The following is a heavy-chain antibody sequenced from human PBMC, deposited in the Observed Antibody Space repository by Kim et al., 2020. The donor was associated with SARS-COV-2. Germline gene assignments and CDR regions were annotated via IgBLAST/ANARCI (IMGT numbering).Heavy chain of an antibody. CDR3: ARWDYGDFYYYYGMDV. CDR2: INHSGST. D-gene: IGHD4-17*01. Sequence: SETLSLTCAVYGGSFSGYYWSWIRQPPGKGLEWIGEINHSGSTNYNPSLKSRVTISVDTSKNQFSLKLSSVTAADTAVYYCARWDYGDFYYYYGMDVWGQGTTVTVSS. CDR1: GGSFSGYY. V-gene: IGHV4-34*01. J-gene: IGHJ6*02.